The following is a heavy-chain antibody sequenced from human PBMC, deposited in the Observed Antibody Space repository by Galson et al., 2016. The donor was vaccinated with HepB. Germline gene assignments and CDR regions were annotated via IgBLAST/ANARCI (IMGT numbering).Heavy chain of an antibody. D-gene: IGHD6-13*01. Sequence: SLRLSCAAPGFTFDTYAMHWVRQAPGKGLEWVSGISWNSGSVGYADSVKGRFTMSRDNAKKSLYLQMNSLRPEDTALYYCTKDSLIYSSSWYSFHYWGQGTLVTVSS. CDR3: TKDSLIYSSSWYSFHY. CDR2: ISWNSGSV. CDR1: GFTFDTYA. J-gene: IGHJ4*02. V-gene: IGHV3-9*01.